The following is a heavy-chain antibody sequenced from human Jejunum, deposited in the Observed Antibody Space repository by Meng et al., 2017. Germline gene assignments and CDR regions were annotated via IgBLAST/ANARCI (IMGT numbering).Heavy chain of an antibody. J-gene: IGHJ6*02. Sequence: SETLSLTCAVSGYSISSGYYWGWIRQPPGKGLEWIGNIYHSGTTYYNPSLKSRVTVSIDTSNHHFSLKLSSVAAADTAVYYCASGGGSYGSRMDVWGQGTTVTVSS. CDR2: IYHSGTT. D-gene: IGHD1-26*01. V-gene: IGHV4-38-2*01. CDR1: GYSISSGYY. CDR3: ASGGGSYGSRMDV.